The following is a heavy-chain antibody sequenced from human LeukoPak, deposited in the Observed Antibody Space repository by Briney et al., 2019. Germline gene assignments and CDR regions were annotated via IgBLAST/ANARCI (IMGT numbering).Heavy chain of an antibody. Sequence: GASLQISCKGSGYSFNSYWIGWVRQLPGKGLKWMGIIYPGDSDTRYSPSFQGQVTISADKSISTAYLQWSSLKASDTAMYYCARYSSGQEDYYMDVWGKGTTVTISS. CDR1: GYSFNSYW. V-gene: IGHV5-51*01. CDR2: IYPGDSDT. D-gene: IGHD6-19*01. CDR3: ARYSSGQEDYYMDV. J-gene: IGHJ6*03.